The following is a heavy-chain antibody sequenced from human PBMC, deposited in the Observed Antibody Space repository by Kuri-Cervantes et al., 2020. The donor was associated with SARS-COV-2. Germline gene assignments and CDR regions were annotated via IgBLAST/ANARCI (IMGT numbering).Heavy chain of an antibody. Sequence: GESLKISCAASGFTFSTYWMSWVRQAPGKGLEWVANIKQDGSEKYYVDSVKGRFTISRDNAKNSLYLQMNSLRAEDTAVYYCARDHGVLRFLEWLSINYFDFWGQGTLVTVSS. V-gene: IGHV3-7*01. CDR1: GFTFSTYW. CDR2: IKQDGSEK. D-gene: IGHD3-3*01. J-gene: IGHJ4*02. CDR3: ARDHGVLRFLEWLSINYFDF.